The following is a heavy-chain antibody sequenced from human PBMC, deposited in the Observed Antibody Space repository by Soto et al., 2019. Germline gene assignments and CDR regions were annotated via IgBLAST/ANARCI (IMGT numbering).Heavy chain of an antibody. Sequence: ASVKVSCKASGGTFSSYAISWVRQAPGQGLEWMGGIIPIFGTANYAQKFQGRVTITADESTSTAYMELSSLRSEDTAVYYCASLGTRLYYYYYYMDVWGKGTTVTVSS. D-gene: IGHD3-10*01. V-gene: IGHV1-69*13. CDR1: GGTFSSYA. CDR3: ASLGTRLYYYYYYMDV. CDR2: IIPIFGTA. J-gene: IGHJ6*03.